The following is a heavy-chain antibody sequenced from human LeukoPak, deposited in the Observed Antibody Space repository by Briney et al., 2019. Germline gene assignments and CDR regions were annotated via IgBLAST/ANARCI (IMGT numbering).Heavy chain of an antibody. CDR2: INHSGST. J-gene: IGHJ5*02. V-gene: IGHV4-30-4*01. CDR1: GGSISSGDYY. CDR3: ARGVGSGWYTPPYNWFDP. D-gene: IGHD6-19*01. Sequence: PSETLSLTCTVSGGSISSGDYYWSWIRQPPGKGLEWIGEINHSGSTNYNPSLKSRVTISVDTSKNQFSLKLSSVTAADTAVYYCARGVGSGWYTPPYNWFDPWGQGTLVTVSS.